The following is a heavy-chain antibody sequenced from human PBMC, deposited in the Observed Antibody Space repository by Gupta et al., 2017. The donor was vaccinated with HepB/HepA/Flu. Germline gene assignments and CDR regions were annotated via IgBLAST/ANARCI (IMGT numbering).Heavy chain of an antibody. Sequence: QVQLQQWGAGLLKPSETLSLTCAVYGGSFSGYYWSWIRRPPGKGLEWIGEINHSGSTNYNPSLKSRVTISVDTSKNQFSLKLSSVTAADTAVYYCARAPPTTVTTGENWFDPWGQGTLVTVSS. CDR1: GGSFSGYY. J-gene: IGHJ5*02. CDR3: ARAPPTTVTTGENWFDP. V-gene: IGHV4-34*01. D-gene: IGHD4-17*01. CDR2: INHSGST.